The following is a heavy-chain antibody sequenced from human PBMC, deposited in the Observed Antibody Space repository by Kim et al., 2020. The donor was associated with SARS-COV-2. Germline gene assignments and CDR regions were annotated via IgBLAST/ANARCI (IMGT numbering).Heavy chain of an antibody. V-gene: IGHV3-53*04. J-gene: IGHJ3*02. D-gene: IGHD4-17*01. CDR2: IYTGGST. CDR1: GFTVSNNY. CDR3: ARGSTVTTDAFDI. Sequence: GGSLRLSCAASGFTVSNNYMSWVRQAPGKGLEWVSVIYTGGSTYYADSVKGRFTISRHNSKNTLYLQMNSLRTEDTAVYYCARGSTVTTDAFDIWGQGTMVTVSS.